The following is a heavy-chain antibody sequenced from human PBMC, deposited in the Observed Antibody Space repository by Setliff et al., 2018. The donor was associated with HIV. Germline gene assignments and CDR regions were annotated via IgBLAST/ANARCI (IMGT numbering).Heavy chain of an antibody. Sequence: SVKVSCKASGGTFSSYAISWVRQAPGQGLEWMGGIIPIFGTANYAQKFQGRVTITADESTSTAYMELSSLRAEDTAVYYCARASQGYYYDSSGYSTLDYWGQGTLVTVSS. CDR2: IIPIFGTA. J-gene: IGHJ4*02. D-gene: IGHD3-22*01. CDR1: GGTFSSYA. CDR3: ARASQGYYYDSSGYSTLDY. V-gene: IGHV1-69*13.